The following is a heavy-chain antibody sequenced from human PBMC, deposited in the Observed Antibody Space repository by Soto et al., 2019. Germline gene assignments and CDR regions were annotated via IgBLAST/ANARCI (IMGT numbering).Heavy chain of an antibody. V-gene: IGHV1-18*04. CDR2: ISGYNGNT. CDR3: ARVLFNVVRFGEFSPLCYFDF. Sequence: QVQLVQSGAEVKKPGASVKVSCKASGYTFTTYGITWVRQAPGQGLEWMGWISGYNGNTNYGQKLQGRVTLTTDTSTSTAYMELRSLRSDDTALYYCARVLFNVVRFGEFSPLCYFDFWGQGTLVTVSS. D-gene: IGHD3-10*01. CDR1: GYTFTTYG. J-gene: IGHJ4*02.